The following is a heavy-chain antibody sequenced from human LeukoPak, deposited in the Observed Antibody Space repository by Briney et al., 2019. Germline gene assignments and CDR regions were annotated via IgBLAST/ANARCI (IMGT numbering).Heavy chain of an antibody. CDR3: ARVLYSSSWYGDYNWFDP. CDR1: GYTFTGYD. CDR2: MNPNSGNT. V-gene: IGHV1-8*01. Sequence: ASVKVSCKASGYTFTGYDINWVRQATGQGLEWMGSMNPNSGNTGYAQKFQGRVTMTRNTSISTAYMELSSLRSEDTAVYYCARVLYSSSWYGDYNWFDPWGQGALVTVSS. D-gene: IGHD6-13*01. J-gene: IGHJ5*02.